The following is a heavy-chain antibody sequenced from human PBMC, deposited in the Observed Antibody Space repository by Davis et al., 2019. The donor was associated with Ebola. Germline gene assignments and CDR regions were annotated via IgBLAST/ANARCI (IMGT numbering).Heavy chain of an antibody. CDR2: IYTGDSDT. V-gene: IGHV5-51*01. J-gene: IGHJ3*02. CDR3: ASLRRTITGMDDGFDI. Sequence: ESLKISCKDSGNSFTSHWIGWVRQMPGMGLEWMGIIYTGDSDTRYSPSFRGQVTISADKSMKTAFLQWSSLKASDSGMYYCASLRRTITGMDDGFDIWGQGTMVTVSS. CDR1: GNSFTSHW. D-gene: IGHD2-8*02.